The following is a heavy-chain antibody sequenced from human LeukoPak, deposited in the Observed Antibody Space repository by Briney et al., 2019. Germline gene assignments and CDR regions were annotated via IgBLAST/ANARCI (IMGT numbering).Heavy chain of an antibody. V-gene: IGHV1-2*02. CDR3: ARWSGGSDWLYHYGMDV. D-gene: IGHD6-19*01. CDR2: INPNSGGT. CDR1: GYTFTGYY. Sequence: GASVKVSCKASGYTFTGYYMHWVRQAPGQGLEWMGWINPNSGGTNYAQKFQGRVTMTRDTSISTAYMELSRLRSDDTAVYYCARWSGGSDWLYHYGMDVWGQGTTVTVSS. J-gene: IGHJ6*02.